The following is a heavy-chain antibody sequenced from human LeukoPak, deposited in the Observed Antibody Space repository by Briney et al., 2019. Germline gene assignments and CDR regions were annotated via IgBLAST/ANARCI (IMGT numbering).Heavy chain of an antibody. CDR2: ISSSSSYI. J-gene: IGHJ3*02. CDR1: GFTFSNFG. Sequence: GGSLRLSCAASGFTFSNFGMNWVRQAPGKGLEWVSFISSSSSYIYYTDSVKGRFTISRDNAENSVYLQMNSLRAEDTALYYCARDRFGSSNDAFDIWGQGTVVTVSS. D-gene: IGHD3-10*01. V-gene: IGHV3-21*01. CDR3: ARDRFGSSNDAFDI.